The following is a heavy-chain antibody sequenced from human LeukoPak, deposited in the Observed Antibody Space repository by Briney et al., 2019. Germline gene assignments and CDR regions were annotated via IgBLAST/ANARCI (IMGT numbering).Heavy chain of an antibody. V-gene: IGHV1-24*01. CDR1: GYTITELS. CDR3: ARVVAYCSGGTCHTPYYFNY. J-gene: IGHJ4*02. Sequence: ASVKVSCKVSGYTITELSMHWVRQAPGKGLEWMGSYDPGEGERINAQKFQGRVTMTEDTSTDTAYMELSSLRSEDTAAYYCARVVAYCSGGTCHTPYYFNYWGQATLVTVSS. CDR2: YDPGEGER. D-gene: IGHD2-15*01.